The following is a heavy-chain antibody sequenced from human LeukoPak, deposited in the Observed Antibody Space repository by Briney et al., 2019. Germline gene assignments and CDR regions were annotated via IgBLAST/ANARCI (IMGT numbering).Heavy chain of an antibody. V-gene: IGHV1-18*01. CDR1: GYTFTSYG. J-gene: IGHJ4*02. D-gene: IGHD2-15*01. CDR3: ARDPLDIVVVVAALPDY. Sequence: ASVKVSCKASGYTFTSYGISWVRQAPGQGLEWMGWISAYNGNTNYAQKLQGRVTMTTDTSTSTAYMELRSLRSDDTAVYYCARDPLDIVVVVAALPDYWGQGTLVTVCS. CDR2: ISAYNGNT.